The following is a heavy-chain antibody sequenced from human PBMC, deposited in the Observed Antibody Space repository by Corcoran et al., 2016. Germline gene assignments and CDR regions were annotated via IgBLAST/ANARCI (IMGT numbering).Heavy chain of an antibody. CDR3: ARDGGYYYDSSGPDY. CDR1: GYTFTSYG. D-gene: IGHD3-22*01. V-gene: IGHV1-18*01. J-gene: IGHJ4*02. Sequence: QVQLVQSGAEVKKPGASVKVSCKASGYTFTSYGISWVRQAPGQGLEWMGWISAYNGNTNYAQKLQGRVTMTTDTSSSTAYMELRSLRSDDTAVYCWARDGGYYYDSSGPDYWGQGTLVTVSS. CDR2: ISAYNGNT.